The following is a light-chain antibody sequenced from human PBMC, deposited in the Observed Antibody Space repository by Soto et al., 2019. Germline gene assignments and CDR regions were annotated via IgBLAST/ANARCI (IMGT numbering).Light chain of an antibody. J-gene: IGLJ1*01. CDR2: DVS. CDR3: CSYAGSYTYV. CDR1: SSDVGGYSY. V-gene: IGLV2-11*01. Sequence: QTVLAQPRSVSGSPGQSVTISCTGTSSDVGGYSYVSWYQQHPGKAPKLMLYDVSRRPSGVPDRFSGSKSGNTASLTISGLQAEDEADYFCCSYAGSYTYVFGAGTKV.